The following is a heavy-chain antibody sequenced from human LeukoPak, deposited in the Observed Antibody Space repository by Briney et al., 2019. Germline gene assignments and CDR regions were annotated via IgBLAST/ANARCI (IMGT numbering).Heavy chain of an antibody. D-gene: IGHD7-27*01. Sequence: GGSLRLSCAASGFTFSSYSMNWVRQAPGKGLEWVSSISSSSSYIHYADSVKGRFTISRDNAKNSLYLQMNSLRAEDTAVYYCARDPPNSGYALDVWGQGTTVTVSS. CDR2: ISSSSSYI. CDR1: GFTFSSYS. CDR3: ARDPPNSGYALDV. J-gene: IGHJ3*01. V-gene: IGHV3-21*01.